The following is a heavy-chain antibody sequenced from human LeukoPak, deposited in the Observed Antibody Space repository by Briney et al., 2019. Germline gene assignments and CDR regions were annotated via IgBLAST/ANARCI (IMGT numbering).Heavy chain of an antibody. J-gene: IGHJ4*02. D-gene: IGHD3-10*01. CDR3: AKGSSSGRPYFFDY. CDR1: GFTFSSYA. V-gene: IGHV3-23*01. CDR2: ISGNSGSDT. Sequence: PGGPLRLSCAASGFTFSSYAMGWVRQAPGKGLEWFSAISGNSGSDTYYADAVKGRFTISRDNSKTTLYLEMNSLRAEDTAVYYCAKGSSSGRPYFFDYWGQGSLVAVSS.